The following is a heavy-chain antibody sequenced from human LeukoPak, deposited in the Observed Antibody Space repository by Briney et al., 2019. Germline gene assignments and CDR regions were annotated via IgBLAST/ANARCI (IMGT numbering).Heavy chain of an antibody. CDR1: GFTVSSNY. D-gene: IGHD1-26*01. CDR2: IYSGGST. V-gene: IGHV3-53*01. Sequence: GGSLRLSCAASGFTVSSNYMSWVRQAPGKGLEWVSIIYSGGSTFYADSVKGRSTISRDNSKNTLYLQMNSLRAEDTAVYYCARGGSYLSAFGIWGQGTMVTVSS. CDR3: ARGGSYLSAFGI. J-gene: IGHJ3*02.